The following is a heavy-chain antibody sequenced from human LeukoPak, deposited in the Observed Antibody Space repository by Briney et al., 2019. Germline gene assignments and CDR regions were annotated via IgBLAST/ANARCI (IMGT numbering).Heavy chain of an antibody. CDR1: GFTFSSYG. Sequence: PGGSLRLSCAASGFTFSSYGMHWVRQAPGKGLEWVAVISYDGSNKYYADSVKGRFTISRDNSKNTLYLQMNSLRAEDTAVYYCAKAASSWAGLDYWGQGTLVTVSS. CDR3: AKAASSWAGLDY. V-gene: IGHV3-30*18. J-gene: IGHJ4*02. D-gene: IGHD6-13*01. CDR2: ISYDGSNK.